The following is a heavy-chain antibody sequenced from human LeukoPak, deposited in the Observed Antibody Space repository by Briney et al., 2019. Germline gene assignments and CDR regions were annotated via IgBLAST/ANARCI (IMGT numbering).Heavy chain of an antibody. CDR1: GGTSSSYA. V-gene: IGHV1-69*05. CDR2: IIPIFGTA. CDR3: ARSSLRGHAFDI. D-gene: IGHD2-15*01. Sequence: RASVKVSCKASGGTSSSYAISWVRQAPGQGLEWMGGIIPIFGTANYAQKFQGRVTITTDESTSTAYMELSSLRSEDTAVYYCARSSLRGHAFDIWGQGTMVTVSS. J-gene: IGHJ3*02.